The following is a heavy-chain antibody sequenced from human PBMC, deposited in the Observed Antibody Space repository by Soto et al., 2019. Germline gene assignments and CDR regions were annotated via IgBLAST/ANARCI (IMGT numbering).Heavy chain of an antibody. V-gene: IGHV3-30*18. J-gene: IGHJ6*02. CDR3: AKERAAVSYYYGMDV. CDR2: ISYDGSNK. Sequence: GGSLRLSCAASGFTFSSYGMHWVRQAPGKGLEWVAVISYDGSNKYYADSVKGRFTISRDNSKNTLYLQMNSLRAEDTAVYYCAKERAAVSYYYGMDVWGQGTTVTVSS. D-gene: IGHD6-13*01. CDR1: GFTFSSYG.